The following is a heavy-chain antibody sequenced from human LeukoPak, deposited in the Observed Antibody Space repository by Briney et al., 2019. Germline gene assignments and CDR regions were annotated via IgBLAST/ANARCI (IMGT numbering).Heavy chain of an antibody. D-gene: IGHD3-22*01. V-gene: IGHV4-28*05. J-gene: IGHJ4*02. CDR1: GYSISSSNW. Sequence: SETLSLTCAVSGYSISSSNWWGWIRQPPGKGLEWIGYIYYSGSIYYNPSLKSRVTMSVDTSKNQFSLKLSSVTAADTAVYYCARLFTPSYYYDSATQDYWGQGTLVTVSS. CDR3: ARLFTPSYYYDSATQDY. CDR2: IYYSGSI.